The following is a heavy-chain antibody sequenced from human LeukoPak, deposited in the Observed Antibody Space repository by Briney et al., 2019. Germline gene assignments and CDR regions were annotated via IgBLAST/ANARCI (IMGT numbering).Heavy chain of an antibody. J-gene: IGHJ4*02. CDR3: ARDMWELPSDYYYDF. V-gene: IGHV1-2*06. D-gene: IGHD1-26*01. CDR1: GYTFTGHY. CDR2: INPNSGDT. Sequence: ASVKVSCKASGYTFTGHYLNWLRQAPGRGLEWMGRINPNSGDTKYADKLLGRVIMTRDTSTSTAYLELNGLRSDDTASYYCARDMWELPSDYYYDFWGQGTLVTVSS.